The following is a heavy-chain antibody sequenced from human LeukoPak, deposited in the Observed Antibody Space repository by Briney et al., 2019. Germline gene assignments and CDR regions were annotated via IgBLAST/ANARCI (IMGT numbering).Heavy chain of an antibody. CDR2: IYHSGST. J-gene: IGHJ4*02. CDR3: ARGSGYGDYVFDY. CDR1: GYSISSGYY. V-gene: IGHV4-38-2*02. D-gene: IGHD4-17*01. Sequence: PSETLSLTCTVSGYSISSGYYWGWIRQPPGKGLEWIGSIYHSGSTYYNPSLKSRVTISVDTSKNQFSLKLSSVTAADTAVYYCARGSGYGDYVFDYWGQGTLVTVSS.